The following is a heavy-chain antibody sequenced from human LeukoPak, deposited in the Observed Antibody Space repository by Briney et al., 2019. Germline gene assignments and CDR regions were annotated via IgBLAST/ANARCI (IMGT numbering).Heavy chain of an antibody. CDR1: GGSISSGSYY. Sequence: SETLSLTCTVSGGSISSGSYYCGWIRQPPGKGLEWIGSIYHSGNTYYNPSLKSRVTLSVDTSKYQFSLKLSSVTAADTAVYYCAGSNYDNWFDPWGQGTLVSVSS. D-gene: IGHD3-10*01. CDR2: IYHSGNT. J-gene: IGHJ5*02. CDR3: AGSNYDNWFDP. V-gene: IGHV4-39*01.